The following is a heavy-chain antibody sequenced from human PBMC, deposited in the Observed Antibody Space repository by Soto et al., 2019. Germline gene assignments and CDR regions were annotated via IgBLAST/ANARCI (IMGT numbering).Heavy chain of an antibody. CDR1: GGSISGHY. CDR3: ARGPYYDLIWNYYYMDV. V-gene: IGHV4-59*08. Sequence: QVQLQESGPGLVKPSETLSLSCNVSGGSISGHYWSWVRQTPGKGLEWIGSIYYSGSTNYNPSLKSRVTISVDTSKNHFSLRLPSVTAADTAVYYCARGPYYDLIWNYYYMDVWGKGTTVTVSS. D-gene: IGHD3-16*01. J-gene: IGHJ6*03. CDR2: IYYSGST.